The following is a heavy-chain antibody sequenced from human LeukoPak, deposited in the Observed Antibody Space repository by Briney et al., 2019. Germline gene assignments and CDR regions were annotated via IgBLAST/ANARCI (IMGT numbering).Heavy chain of an antibody. CDR1: GGSISSYD. D-gene: IGHD3-10*01. J-gene: IGHJ4*02. Sequence: SETLSLTCTVSGGSISSYDWSWIRQPAGKGLEWIGRIYTSGSTNYNPSLKSRVTMSVDTSKNQFSLKLNSVTAADTAVYYCARSHGSGSYYNLNDYWGQGTLVTVSS. CDR3: ARSHGSGSYYNLNDY. CDR2: IYTSGST. V-gene: IGHV4-4*07.